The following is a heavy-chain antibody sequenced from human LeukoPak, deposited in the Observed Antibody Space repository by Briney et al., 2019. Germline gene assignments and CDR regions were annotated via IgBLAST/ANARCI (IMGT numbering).Heavy chain of an antibody. CDR2: IHYSGRT. J-gene: IGHJ4*02. V-gene: IGHV4-59*01. CDR1: GGSISPYY. CDR3: ARAGGHSGFDVYYFDY. D-gene: IGHD5-12*01. Sequence: SETLSLTRTVSGGSISPYYWSWIRQSPGKGLEWIGYIHYSGRTNYNPSLKSRVTTSVDTSKNQFSLRVTTVTAADTAVYYCARAGGHSGFDVYYFDYWGQGTLVTVSS.